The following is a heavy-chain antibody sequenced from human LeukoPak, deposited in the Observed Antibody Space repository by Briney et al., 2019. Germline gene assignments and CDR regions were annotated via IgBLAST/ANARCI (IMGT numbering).Heavy chain of an antibody. Sequence: GGSLRLSCAASGFIFSSYWMSWVRQARGKGLEWVANIKQDGSEKYYVDSVKARFTISRDNAKNSLYLQVNSLRAEDTAVYYRARGGGDYEHCDYWGQGTLVTVSS. D-gene: IGHD2-21*02. CDR2: IKQDGSEK. CDR1: GFIFSSYW. J-gene: IGHJ4*02. CDR3: ARGGGDYEHCDY. V-gene: IGHV3-7*01.